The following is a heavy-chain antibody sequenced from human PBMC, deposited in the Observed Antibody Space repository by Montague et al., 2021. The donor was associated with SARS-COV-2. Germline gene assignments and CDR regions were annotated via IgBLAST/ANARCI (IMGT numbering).Heavy chain of an antibody. Sequence: TLSLTCAVSGGSISSGGYSWNWIRQPPGKGLEWIGYIYHSGXTXYXXXXKXRVTISLDSSKNQFSLNLTCVTAADTAVYYCARGSMVRGGKVYYGVDVWGQGTTVTVSS. CDR3: ARGSMVRGGKVYYGVDV. J-gene: IGHJ6*02. CDR2: IYHSGXT. D-gene: IGHD3-10*01. V-gene: IGHV4-30-2*01. CDR1: GGSISSGGYS.